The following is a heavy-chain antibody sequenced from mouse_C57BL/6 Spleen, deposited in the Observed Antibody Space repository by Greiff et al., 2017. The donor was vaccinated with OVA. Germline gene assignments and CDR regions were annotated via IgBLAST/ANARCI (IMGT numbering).Heavy chain of an antibody. Sequence: EVKLVESGGGLVQPGGSMKLSCVASGFTFSNYWMNWVRQSPEKGLEWVAQIRLKSDNYATHYAESVKGRFTISRDDSKSSVYLQMNNLRAEDTGIYYCTDTEGFAYWGQGTLVTVSA. CDR2: IRLKSDNYAT. CDR3: TDTEGFAY. V-gene: IGHV6-3*01. CDR1: GFTFSNYW. J-gene: IGHJ3*01.